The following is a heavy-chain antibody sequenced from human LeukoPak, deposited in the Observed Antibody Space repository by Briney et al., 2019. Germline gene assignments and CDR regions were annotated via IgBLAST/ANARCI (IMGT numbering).Heavy chain of an antibody. CDR1: GFTFSSYA. Sequence: GGSLRLSCAASGFTFSSYAMHWVRQAPGKGLEWVAVISYDGSNKYYADSVKGRFTISRDNSKNTLYLQMNSLRAEDTAVYYCARDSDSSGYFRYWGQGTLSPSPQ. CDR3: ARDSDSSGYFRY. V-gene: IGHV3-30-3*01. D-gene: IGHD3-22*01. CDR2: ISYDGSNK. J-gene: IGHJ4*02.